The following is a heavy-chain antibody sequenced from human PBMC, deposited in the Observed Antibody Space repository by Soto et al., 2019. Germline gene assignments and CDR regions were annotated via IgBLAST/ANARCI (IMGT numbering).Heavy chain of an antibody. V-gene: IGHV3-48*02. D-gene: IGHD5-12*01. J-gene: IGHJ4*02. Sequence: PGGSLRLSCVASGFTFSSYSMNWVRQAPGKGLEWVSYISSSSSTIYYADSVKGRFTISRDNAKNSLYLQMNSLRDEDTAVYYCVSGYSGYDQSDYGGQGTLVTVSS. CDR3: VSGYSGYDQSDY. CDR1: GFTFSSYS. CDR2: ISSSSSTI.